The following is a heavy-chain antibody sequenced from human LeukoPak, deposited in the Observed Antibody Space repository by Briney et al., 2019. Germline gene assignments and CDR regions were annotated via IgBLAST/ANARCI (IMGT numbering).Heavy chain of an antibody. CDR2: SDPEDGET. J-gene: IGHJ2*01. Sequence: ASVKVSCKVSGSPLSDLSIHWVRQPPGKGLEYVGGSDPEDGETFHAQNFQGRVTMTEDTSIDTAYMELSSLRSEDTAVYYCVTDRARLFWYFDLWGRGTLVTVSS. CDR1: GSPLSDLS. D-gene: IGHD2-21*02. CDR3: VTDRARLFWYFDL. V-gene: IGHV1-24*01.